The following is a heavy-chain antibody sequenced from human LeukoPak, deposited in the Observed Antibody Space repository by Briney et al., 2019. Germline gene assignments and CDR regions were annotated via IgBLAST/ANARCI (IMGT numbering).Heavy chain of an antibody. V-gene: IGHV3-30*18. CDR2: ISYDGSNK. CDR1: GFTFSPYG. J-gene: IGHJ4*02. CDR3: AKERTLAVTGYFDS. D-gene: IGHD6-19*01. Sequence: GGSLRLSCAASGFTFSPYGMHWVRQAPGKGLVWVAVISYDGSNKYYADSVKGRFTISRDNSKNTLYLQMSSLRGEDTAVYYCAKERTLAVTGYFDSWGQETLVTVSS.